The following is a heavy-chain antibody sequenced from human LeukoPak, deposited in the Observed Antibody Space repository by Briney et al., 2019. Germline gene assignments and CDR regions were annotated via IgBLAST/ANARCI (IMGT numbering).Heavy chain of an antibody. CDR3: ARDSDSSGFGD. CDR1: GGSISSSSYY. CDR2: IYYSGST. V-gene: IGHV4-39*02. Sequence: SETLSLTCTVSGGSISSSSYYWGWIRQPPGKGLEWIGSIYYSGSTYYNPSLKSRVTISVDTSKNQFSLKLSSVTAADTAVYYCARDSDSSGFGDWGQGTLVTVSS. D-gene: IGHD3-22*01. J-gene: IGHJ4*02.